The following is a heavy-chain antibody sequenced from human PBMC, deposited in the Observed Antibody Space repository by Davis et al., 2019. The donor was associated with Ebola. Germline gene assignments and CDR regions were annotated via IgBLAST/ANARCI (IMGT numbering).Heavy chain of an antibody. Sequence: PSETLSLTCTVSGGSISSGGYYWSWIRQHPGKGLEWIGYIYYSGSTNYNPSLKSRVTMSVDTSKNQFSLKLSSVTAADTAVYYCAGDCTGGVCFVSDYYGMDVWGQGTTVTVSS. CDR2: IYYSGST. V-gene: IGHV4-61*08. J-gene: IGHJ6*02. CDR3: AGDCTGGVCFVSDYYGMDV. CDR1: GGSISSGGYY. D-gene: IGHD2-8*02.